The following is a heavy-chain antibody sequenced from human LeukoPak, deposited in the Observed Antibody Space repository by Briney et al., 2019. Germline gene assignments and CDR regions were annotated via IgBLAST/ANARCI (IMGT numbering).Heavy chain of an antibody. V-gene: IGHV4-39*01. CDR2: IYYSGST. CDR3: AAYPRGQQPTFYYYYMDV. CDR1: GGFISSSSYY. Sequence: PSETLSLTCTVSGGFISSSSYYWGWIRQPPGKGLEWIGSIYYSGSTYYNPSLKSRVTISVDTSKNQFSLKLSSVTAADTAVYYCAAYPRGQQPTFYYYYMDVWGKGTTVTVSS. D-gene: IGHD6-13*01. J-gene: IGHJ6*03.